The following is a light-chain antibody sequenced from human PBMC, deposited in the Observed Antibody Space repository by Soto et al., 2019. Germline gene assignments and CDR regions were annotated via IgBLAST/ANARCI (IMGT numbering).Light chain of an antibody. CDR3: QQYNSYSWT. V-gene: IGKV1-5*01. CDR1: QNINNY. J-gene: IGKJ1*01. CDR2: DAS. Sequence: DIQMTQFPSSLSASGGDRGTITCPASQNINNYLNWYQQKPGRAPKLLIYDASSLESGVPSRFSGSGSGTEFTLTISSLQPDDFATYYCQQYNSYSWTFGQGTKVDIK.